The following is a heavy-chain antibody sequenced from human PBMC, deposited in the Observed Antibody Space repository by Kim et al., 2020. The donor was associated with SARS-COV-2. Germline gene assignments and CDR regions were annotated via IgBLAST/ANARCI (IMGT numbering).Heavy chain of an antibody. D-gene: IGHD3-10*01. CDR2: IKQDGSEK. J-gene: IGHJ4*02. CDR1: GFTFSSYW. V-gene: IGHV3-7*03. Sequence: GGSLRLSCAASGFTFSSYWMSWVRQAPGKGLEWVANIKQDGSEKYYVDSVKGRFTISRDNAKNSLYLQMNSLRAEDTAVYYCARDLQGYYYGDRGDYWGQGTLVTVSS. CDR3: ARDLQGYYYGDRGDY.